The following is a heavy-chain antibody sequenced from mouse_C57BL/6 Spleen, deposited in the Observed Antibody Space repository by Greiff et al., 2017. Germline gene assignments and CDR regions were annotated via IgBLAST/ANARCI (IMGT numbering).Heavy chain of an antibody. V-gene: IGHV1-18*01. J-gene: IGHJ3*01. Sequence: EVQLQESGPELVKPGASVKIPCKASGYTFTDYNMDWVKQSHGKSLEWIGDINPNNGGTIYNQKFKGKATLTVDTSSSTAYMELRSLTSEDTAVYYCTFAGDDEFAGWGQGTLVTVSA. CDR1: GYTFTDYN. CDR2: INPNNGGT. D-gene: IGHD2-12*01. CDR3: TFAGDDEFAG.